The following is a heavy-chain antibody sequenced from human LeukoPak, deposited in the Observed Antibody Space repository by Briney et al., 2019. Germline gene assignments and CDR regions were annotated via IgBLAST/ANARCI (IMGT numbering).Heavy chain of an antibody. J-gene: IGHJ4*02. CDR2: IIHRGST. V-gene: IGHV4-34*12. D-gene: IGHD3-9*01. CDR1: GGSFSGYY. Sequence: SETLSLTCAVYGGSFSGYYWSWIRQPPGKGLEWIGEIIHRGSTNYNPSLKSRLTISVDTSKNQFSLKLSSVTAADTAVYYCARPRGVVRYFDRVFDYWGQGTLVTVSS. CDR3: ARPRGVVRYFDRVFDY.